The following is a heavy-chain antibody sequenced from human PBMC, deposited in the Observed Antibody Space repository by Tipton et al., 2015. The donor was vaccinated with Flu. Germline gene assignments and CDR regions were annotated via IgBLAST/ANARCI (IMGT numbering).Heavy chain of an antibody. CDR2: MYYTGSA. J-gene: IGHJ3*02. D-gene: IGHD3-10*01. V-gene: IGHV4-31*03. CDR3: ARAPLMRFGAVFDI. Sequence: TLSLTCTVSGDSVSSNDYYWTWIRQHPGKALEWIGYMYYTGSAYYNPSLKSRVSISVDTSNNQFSLKVSSVTAADKAVYYCARAPLMRFGAVFDIWGQGTMVTVSS. CDR1: GDSVSSNDYY.